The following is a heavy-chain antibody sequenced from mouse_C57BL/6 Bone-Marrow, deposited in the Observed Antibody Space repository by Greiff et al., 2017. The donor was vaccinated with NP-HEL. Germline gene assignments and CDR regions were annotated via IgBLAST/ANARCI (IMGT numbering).Heavy chain of an antibody. D-gene: IGHD1-1*01. J-gene: IGHJ3*01. CDR2: INPYNGGT. V-gene: IGHV1-19*01. CDR1: GYTFTDYY. Sequence: EVQLVESGPVLVKPGASVKMSCKASGYTFTDYYMNWVKQSHGKSLEWIGVINPYNGGTSYNQKFKGKATLTVDKSSSTAYMELNSLTSEDSAVYYCARSGTVFAYWGQGTLVTVSA. CDR3: ARSGTVFAY.